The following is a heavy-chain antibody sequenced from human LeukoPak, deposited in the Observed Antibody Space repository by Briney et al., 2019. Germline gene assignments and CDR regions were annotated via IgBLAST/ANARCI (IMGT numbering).Heavy chain of an antibody. D-gene: IGHD3-10*01. J-gene: IGHJ5*02. CDR1: GGSISGDNW. CDR3: ARAGSYCLGH. V-gene: IGHV4-4*02. CDR2: IFPSGST. Sequence: KPSETLSLTCAVSGGSISGDNWWSWVRQPPGKGLEWIGEIFPSGSTNYNPSLKSRVTISVDKSNNQLSLKLSSVTAADTAVYYCARAGSYCLGHWGQGTLVTVS.